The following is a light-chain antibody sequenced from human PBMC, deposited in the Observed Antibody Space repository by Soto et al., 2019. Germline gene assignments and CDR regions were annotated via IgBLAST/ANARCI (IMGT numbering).Light chain of an antibody. Sequence: QSALTQPPSVSGSPGQSVTISCTGTSSDVGNYNRVSWYQQPPGTAPKVIIYEVSNRPSGVPDRFSGSKSGNTASLTISGLQAEDVADYYCSSYTSSSTYVFGTGTNVTVL. V-gene: IGLV2-18*02. J-gene: IGLJ1*01. CDR1: SSDVGNYNR. CDR2: EVS. CDR3: SSYTSSSTYV.